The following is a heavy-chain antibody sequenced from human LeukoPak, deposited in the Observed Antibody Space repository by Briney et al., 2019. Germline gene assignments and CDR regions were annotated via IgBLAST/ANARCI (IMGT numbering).Heavy chain of an antibody. Sequence: SETLSLTCTVSGGSISSGSYYWSWIRQPAGKGLEWIGRIYTSGSTNYNPSLKSRVTISVDTSKNQFSLKLSSVTAADTAVYYCAREGAVVPAAEWFDYWGQGTLITVSS. CDR3: AREGAVVPAAEWFDY. CDR1: GGSISSGSYY. J-gene: IGHJ4*02. CDR2: IYTSGST. V-gene: IGHV4-61*02. D-gene: IGHD2-2*01.